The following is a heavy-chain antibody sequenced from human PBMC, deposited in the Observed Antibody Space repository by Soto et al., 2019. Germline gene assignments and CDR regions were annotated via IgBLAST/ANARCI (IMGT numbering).Heavy chain of an antibody. D-gene: IGHD3-10*01. Sequence: QVQLVQSGAEVKKPGSSVKVSCKASGGTFSSYAISWVRQAPGQGLEWMGGIIPIFGTANYAQKFQGRVTINAYEATSTAYMELSSLRSEDTAVYYCARGYPYCGSGGYYFDDWGQGTLVTVSS. CDR1: GGTFSSYA. V-gene: IGHV1-69*12. CDR2: IIPIFGTA. CDR3: ARGYPYCGSGGYYFDD. J-gene: IGHJ4*02.